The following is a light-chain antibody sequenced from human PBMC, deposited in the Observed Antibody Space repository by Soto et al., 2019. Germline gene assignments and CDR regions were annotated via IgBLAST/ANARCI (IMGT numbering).Light chain of an antibody. V-gene: IGLV4-69*01. CDR1: SGHSSYA. Sequence: QLVLTQSPSASASLGASVKLTCTLSSGHSSYAIAWHQQQPEKGPRYLMKLNSDGSHSKGDGIPDRFSGSSSGAERYLTISRLQSEDEAYYFFQRWGSGIVVFGGGTNLTVL. CDR3: QRWGSGIVV. CDR2: LNSDGSH. J-gene: IGLJ3*02.